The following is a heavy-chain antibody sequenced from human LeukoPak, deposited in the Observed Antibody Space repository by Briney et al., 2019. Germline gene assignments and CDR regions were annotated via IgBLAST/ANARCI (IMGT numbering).Heavy chain of an antibody. J-gene: IGHJ3*02. D-gene: IGHD4-23*01. CDR3: AKDPTVDDAFDI. V-gene: IGHV3-23*01. CDR2: ISGSGGST. Sequence: GGSLRLSCAASGFTFSSYAMSWVRQAPRKGLEWVSAISGSGGSTYYADSVKGRFTISRDNSENTLYLQMNSLRAEDTAVYYCAKDPTVDDAFDIWGQGTMVTVSS. CDR1: GFTFSSYA.